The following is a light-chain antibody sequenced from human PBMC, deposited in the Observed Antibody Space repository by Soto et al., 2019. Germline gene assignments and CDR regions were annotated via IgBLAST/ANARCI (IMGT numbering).Light chain of an antibody. CDR2: DNN. CDR3: GTWDNSLSWV. J-gene: IGLJ3*02. V-gene: IGLV1-51*01. CDR1: SSNIGNNF. Sequence: QSVLTQPPSVSAAPGQKVTISCSGSSSNIGNNFVSWYQQFPGTAPKLLIYDNNKRPSGIPDRFSGSKSGTSATLGITGLQTGDEADYYCGTWDNSLSWVFGGGTKLTVL.